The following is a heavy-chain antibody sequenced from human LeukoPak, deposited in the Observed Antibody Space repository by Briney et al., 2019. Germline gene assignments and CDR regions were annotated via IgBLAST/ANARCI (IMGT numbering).Heavy chain of an antibody. CDR1: GGSISSYY. CDR3: ARDLGYYDILTGPKNNWFDP. CDR2: IYYSGST. V-gene: IGHV4-59*01. J-gene: IGHJ5*02. D-gene: IGHD3-9*01. Sequence: PSETLSLTCTVSGGSISSYYWSWIRQPPGKGLEWIGYIYYSGSTNYNPSLKSRVTISVDTSKNQFSLKLSSVTAADTAVYYCARDLGYYDILTGPKNNWFDPWGQGTLVTVSS.